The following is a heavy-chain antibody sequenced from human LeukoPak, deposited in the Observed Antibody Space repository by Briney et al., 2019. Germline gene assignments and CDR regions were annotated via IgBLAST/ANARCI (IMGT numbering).Heavy chain of an antibody. CDR3: ARVDLGGSGYFFDL. Sequence: SETLSLTCTFSGGYINSHYWGWIRQPPGKVLEYIGYISYTGSAIYSPSLESRVTISIDTTKKQFSLNLRSVNTADTAVYYCARVDLGGSGYFFDLWGQGALVTVSS. V-gene: IGHV4-59*11. CDR1: GGYINSHY. J-gene: IGHJ4*02. D-gene: IGHD3-22*01. CDR2: ISYTGSA.